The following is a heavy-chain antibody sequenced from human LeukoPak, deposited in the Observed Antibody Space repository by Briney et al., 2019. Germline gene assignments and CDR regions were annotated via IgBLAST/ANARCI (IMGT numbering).Heavy chain of an antibody. J-gene: IGHJ6*03. CDR2: INTDGTST. V-gene: IGHV3-74*01. CDR1: GFTFSSYG. Sequence: GGSLRLSCAASGFTFSSYGMHWVRQAPGKGLVWVSRINTDGTSTRYADSVKGRFTISRDNAKNTLYLQMDRLRAEDTAVYYCARGWFSDYVNYYYYIDVWGKGTTVTVSS. D-gene: IGHD4-17*01. CDR3: ARGWFSDYVNYYYYIDV.